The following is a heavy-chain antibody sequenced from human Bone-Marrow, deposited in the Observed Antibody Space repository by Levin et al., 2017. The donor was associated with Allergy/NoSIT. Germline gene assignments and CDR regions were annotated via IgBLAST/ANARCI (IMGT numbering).Heavy chain of an antibody. CDR1: GFIFSSYE. CDR3: ARDRLRGGIYGDAFDV. V-gene: IGHV3-48*03. J-gene: IGHJ3*01. D-gene: IGHD3-10*01. Sequence: RAGGSLRLSCAASGFIFSSYEMNWVRQAPGKGLEWISYISSGGDKICDADSVRGRFTISRDNAKSSLYLQMNSLRAEDTAIYYCARDRLRGGIYGDAFDVWGQGTMVTVSS. CDR2: ISSGGDKI.